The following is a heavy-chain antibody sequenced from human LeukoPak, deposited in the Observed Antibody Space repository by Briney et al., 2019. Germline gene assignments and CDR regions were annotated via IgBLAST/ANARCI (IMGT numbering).Heavy chain of an antibody. CDR3: ARVYLYTTGWSAAYYYFMDV. D-gene: IGHD3-16*02. Sequence: ASVKVSCKASGYSFTGYYIHWVRQAPGQGLEWMGWINPKSGGTDSAEKFGGRVTMSRDTSVRTSYLEVRRLKSDDTAVYYCARVYLYTTGWSAAYYYFMDVWGKGTTVIVSS. J-gene: IGHJ6*03. CDR1: GYSFTGYY. V-gene: IGHV1-2*02. CDR2: INPKSGGT.